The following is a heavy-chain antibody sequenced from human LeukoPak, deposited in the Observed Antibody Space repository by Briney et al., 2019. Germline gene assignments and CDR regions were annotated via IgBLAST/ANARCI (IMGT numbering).Heavy chain of an antibody. J-gene: IGHJ4*02. CDR1: GFTFSSYE. D-gene: IGHD5-18*01. CDR2: ISSSGSTI. Sequence: GGSLRLSCAASGFTFSSYEMNWVRQAPGKGLEWVSYISSSGSTIYYADSVKGRFTISRDNPKNTLYLQMNSLRAEDTAVYYCAKDRLDTAMAYDYWGQGTLVTVSS. CDR3: AKDRLDTAMAYDY. V-gene: IGHV3-48*03.